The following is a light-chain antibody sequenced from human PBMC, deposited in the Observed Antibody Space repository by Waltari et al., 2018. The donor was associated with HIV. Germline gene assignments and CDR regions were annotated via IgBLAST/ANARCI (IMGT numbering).Light chain of an antibody. CDR2: AAS. CDR1: LGISNF. Sequence: DIQMTQSPSSLSASVGDRVTITCRASLGISNFLAWYQQKPGKVPKLLIYAASTLQSGVPSRFSGSGSVTDFTLTISSLQPEDVATYYCQKYNSAPWTFGQGTKVEIK. V-gene: IGKV1-27*01. J-gene: IGKJ1*01. CDR3: QKYNSAPWT.